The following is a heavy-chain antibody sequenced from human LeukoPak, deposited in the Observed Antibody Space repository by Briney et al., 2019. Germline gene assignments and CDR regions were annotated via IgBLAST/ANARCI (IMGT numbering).Heavy chain of an antibody. CDR1: GYSFTGYY. CDR3: ARDTCNGESCYNWFDP. V-gene: IGHV1-2*02. D-gene: IGHD4-17*01. Sequence: ASVKVSCKASGYSFTGYYINWARQAPGQGLEWMGWINPNGGDTNYAQKFQGRVTMTRDTSITTAYMELSSLRSDETAMYYWARDTCNGESCYNWFDPWGQGTLVTVSS. J-gene: IGHJ5*02. CDR2: INPNGGDT.